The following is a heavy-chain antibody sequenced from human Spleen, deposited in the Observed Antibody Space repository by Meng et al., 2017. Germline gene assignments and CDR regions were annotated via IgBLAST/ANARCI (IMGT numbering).Heavy chain of an antibody. D-gene: IGHD3-22*01. V-gene: IGHV4-4*02. CDR2: IDQSERT. CDR3: ARARSYYENSGYPVIDY. J-gene: IGHJ4*02. CDR1: GGSISSNNW. Sequence: VQLQASGQGLEEPSGPLSLPCGFHGGSISSNNWWTWGRQPPGKGLELIGEIDQSERTTYNPSLKSRVTISIDKSKIYFSLKLSSVTAADTALYYCARARSYYENSGYPVIDYWGQGTLVTVSS.